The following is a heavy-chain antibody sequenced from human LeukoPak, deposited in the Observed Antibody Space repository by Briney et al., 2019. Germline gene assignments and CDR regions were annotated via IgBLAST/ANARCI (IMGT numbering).Heavy chain of an antibody. Sequence: PGGSLRLSCAASGFTFSDYYMSWIRQAPGKGLEWVSYISSSGSTIYYADSVKGRFTISRDNAKNSLYLQMNSLRAEDTAVYYCARESLPIAAATEYFQHWGQGTLVTVSS. D-gene: IGHD6-13*01. J-gene: IGHJ1*01. CDR2: ISSSGSTI. CDR1: GFTFSDYY. CDR3: ARESLPIAAATEYFQH. V-gene: IGHV3-11*01.